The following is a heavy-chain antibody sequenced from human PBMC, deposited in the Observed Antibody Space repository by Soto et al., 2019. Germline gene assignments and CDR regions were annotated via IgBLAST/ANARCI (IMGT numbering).Heavy chain of an antibody. J-gene: IGHJ3*02. CDR3: ARRDWNDAFDI. CDR1: GASVGSHY. Sequence: PSETLSLTCTVSGASVGSHYLSWSRQPPGKGLEWIAYIYYSGVPNYNPSLKRRVTISIDASKNKFSLKLTSVTAADTAVYFCARRDWNDAFDIWGQGTMVTVSS. CDR2: IYYSGVP. V-gene: IGHV4-59*02. D-gene: IGHD1-1*01.